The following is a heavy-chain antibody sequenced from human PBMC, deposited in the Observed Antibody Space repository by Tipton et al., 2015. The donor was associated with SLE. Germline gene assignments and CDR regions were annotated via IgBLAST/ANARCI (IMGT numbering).Heavy chain of an antibody. CDR2: LSAYNGNT. Sequence: QSGAEVRKPGASVKVSCKASGYTFTSYDISWVRQAPGQGLEWMGWLSAYNGNTNYAQKFQGRVTMTTDTSTSTAYMELRSLRSDDTAVYYCARGDTGDDYFDNWGQGTLVTVSS. CDR1: GYTFTSYD. J-gene: IGHJ4*02. D-gene: IGHD7-27*01. CDR3: ARGDTGDDYFDN. V-gene: IGHV1-18*01.